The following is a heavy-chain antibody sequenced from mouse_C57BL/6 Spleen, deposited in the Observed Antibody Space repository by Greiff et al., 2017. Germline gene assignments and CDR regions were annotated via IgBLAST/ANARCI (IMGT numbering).Heavy chain of an antibody. J-gene: IGHJ2*01. CDR1: GYTFTSYW. Sequence: VQLQQPGAELVMPGASVKLSCKASGYTFTSYWMHWVKQRPGQGLEWIGEIDPSDSYTNYNQKFKGKSTLTVDKSSSTAYMQLSSLTSEDSAVYYCARGGLRLDGHYLDYWGQGTTLTVSS. CDR2: IDPSDSYT. CDR3: ARGGLRLDGHYLDY. V-gene: IGHV1-69*01. D-gene: IGHD2-4*01.